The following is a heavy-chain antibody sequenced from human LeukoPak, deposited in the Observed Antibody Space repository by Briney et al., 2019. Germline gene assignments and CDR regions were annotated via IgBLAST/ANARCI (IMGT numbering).Heavy chain of an antibody. V-gene: IGHV4-59*01. Sequence: SETLSLTCTVSGGSISSYYWSWIRQPPGKGLEWIGYIYYSGSTNYNPSLKSRVTISVDTSKNQFSLKLGSVTAADTAVYYCARDRHDSSSYTSWFDPWGQGTLVTVSS. D-gene: IGHD3-22*01. CDR2: IYYSGST. J-gene: IGHJ5*02. CDR1: GGSISSYY. CDR3: ARDRHDSSSYTSWFDP.